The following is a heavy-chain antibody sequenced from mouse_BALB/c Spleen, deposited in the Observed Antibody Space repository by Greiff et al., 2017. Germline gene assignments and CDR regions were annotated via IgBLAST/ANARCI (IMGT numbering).Heavy chain of an antibody. CDR1: GFTFSSYA. CDR2: ISSGGSYT. V-gene: IGHV5-9-3*01. J-gene: IGHJ1*01. D-gene: IGHD1-1*01. CDR3: ASNYYYGSSSYWYFDV. Sequence: EVKLMESGGGLVKPGGSLKLSCAASGFTFSSYAMSWVRQTPEKRLEWVATISSGGSYTYYPDSVKGRSTISRDNAKNTLYLQMSSLRSEDTAMYNCASNYYYGSSSYWYFDVWGAGTTVTASS.